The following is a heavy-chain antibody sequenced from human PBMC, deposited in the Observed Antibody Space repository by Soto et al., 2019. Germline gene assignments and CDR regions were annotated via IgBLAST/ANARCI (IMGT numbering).Heavy chain of an antibody. CDR1: GYSFAGHW. Sequence: GESLKISCQGSGYSFAGHWIGWGRQMPGKGLEWMGRIDPSDSYTNYSPSFEGHVTMSADTSVNTAYLQWRGLRAADTAIYFCARLKVGATSDHWGQGTLVTVSS. J-gene: IGHJ4*02. V-gene: IGHV5-10-1*01. CDR3: ARLKVGATSDH. CDR2: IDPSDSYT. D-gene: IGHD1-26*01.